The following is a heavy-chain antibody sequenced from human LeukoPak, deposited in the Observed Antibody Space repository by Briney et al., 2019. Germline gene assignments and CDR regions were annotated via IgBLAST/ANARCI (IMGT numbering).Heavy chain of an antibody. CDR3: ARLLVPAASSAFDI. V-gene: IGHV4-4*07. D-gene: IGHD2-2*01. Sequence: SETLSLTCTVSTGSISSYYWSWLRQPAGKGLEWIGRMSRSGGSNFNPSLKSRVTISVDSSKRQVSLKLTSVTAADTAVYYCARLLVPAASSAFDIWGQGTIVTVSS. J-gene: IGHJ3*02. CDR2: MSRSGGS. CDR1: TGSISSYY.